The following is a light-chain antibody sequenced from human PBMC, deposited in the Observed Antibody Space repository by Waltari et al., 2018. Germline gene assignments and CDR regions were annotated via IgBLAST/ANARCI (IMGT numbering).Light chain of an antibody. V-gene: IGLV1-44*01. Sequence: QSELTQPPSSSENPRQSVTIACSGSTSNIKDNTVKWYQQLPGTAPKLLIYSNNQRPSGVPDRFSGSKSGTSASLAISGLQSEDEADYYCAAWDDSLNGWVFGGGTKLTVL. CDR2: SNN. CDR1: TSNIKDNT. J-gene: IGLJ3*02. CDR3: AAWDDSLNGWV.